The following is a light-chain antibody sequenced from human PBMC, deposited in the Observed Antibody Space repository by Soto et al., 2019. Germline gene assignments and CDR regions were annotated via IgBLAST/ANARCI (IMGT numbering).Light chain of an antibody. Sequence: DIQMTQSPSTLSASVGDRVTITCRASESISSWVAWYQQKPGKAPKLLIYKASNLESGVPSRFSGSGSGTEFTLTISSLQPDDFATDYCQQYKSYSRTFGQGTKVEIK. CDR3: QQYKSYSRT. CDR1: ESISSW. J-gene: IGKJ1*01. V-gene: IGKV1-5*03. CDR2: KAS.